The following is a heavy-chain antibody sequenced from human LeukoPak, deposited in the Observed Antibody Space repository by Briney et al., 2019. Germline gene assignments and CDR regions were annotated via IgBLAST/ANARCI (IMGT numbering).Heavy chain of an antibody. Sequence: GEPLKISWKGSGYRFPTDWIGWVRQMPGKGLEGMGIIYPSVSDTTYTPSFQGQVTISVDKSISTAYRQWNSLKASDTAMYYCARDVGYCSGVSGYSEYWGQGTLVAVSS. CDR3: ARDVGYCSGVSGYSEY. V-gene: IGHV5-51*01. CDR2: IYPSVSDT. CDR1: GYRFPTDW. J-gene: IGHJ4*02. D-gene: IGHD2-15*01.